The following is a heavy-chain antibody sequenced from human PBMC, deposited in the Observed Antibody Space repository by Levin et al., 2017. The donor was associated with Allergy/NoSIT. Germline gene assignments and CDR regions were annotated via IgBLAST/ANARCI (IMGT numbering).Heavy chain of an antibody. Sequence: PGGSLRLSCAASGFTFSSYGMHWVRQAPGKGLEWVAVISYDGSNKYYADSVKGRFTISRDNSKNTLYLQMNSLRAEDTAVYYCYIRDSGGTDAFDIWGQGTMVTVSS. D-gene: IGHD2-21*02. CDR2: ISYDGSNK. CDR1: GFTFSSYG. J-gene: IGHJ3*02. V-gene: IGHV3-30*03. CDR3: YIRDSGGTDAFDI.